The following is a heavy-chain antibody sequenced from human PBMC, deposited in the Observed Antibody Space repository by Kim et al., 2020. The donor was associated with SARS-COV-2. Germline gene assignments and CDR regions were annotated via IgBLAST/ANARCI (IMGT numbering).Heavy chain of an antibody. CDR2: ISAYNGNT. D-gene: IGHD5-12*01. V-gene: IGHV1-18*01. Sequence: ASVKVSCKASGYTFTSYGISWVRQAPGQGLEWMGWISAYNGNTNYAQKLQGRVTMTTDTSTSTAYMELRSLRSDDTAVYYCARDLGYSGYGDYGMDVWGQGTTVTVSS. CDR3: ARDLGYSGYGDYGMDV. CDR1: GYTFTSYG. J-gene: IGHJ6*02.